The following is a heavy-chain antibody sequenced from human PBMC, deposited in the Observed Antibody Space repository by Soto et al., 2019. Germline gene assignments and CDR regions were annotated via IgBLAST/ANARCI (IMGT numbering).Heavy chain of an antibody. V-gene: IGHV3-30*18. Sequence: GGSLRLSCAASGFTFSSYGMHWVRQAPGKGLEWVAVISYDGSNKYYADSVKGRFTISRDNSKNTLYLQMNSLRAEDTAVYYCAKDYFRTVGELLLYYYYGMDVWGQGTTVTVSS. J-gene: IGHJ6*02. CDR2: ISYDGSNK. CDR1: GFTFSSYG. CDR3: AKDYFRTVGELLLYYYYGMDV. D-gene: IGHD3-10*01.